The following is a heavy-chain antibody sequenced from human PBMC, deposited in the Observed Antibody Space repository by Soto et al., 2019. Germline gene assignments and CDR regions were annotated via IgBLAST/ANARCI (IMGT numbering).Heavy chain of an antibody. J-gene: IGHJ4*02. V-gene: IGHV6-1*01. CDR2: TYYRSKWFN. CDR1: GDSVSSNSAA. D-gene: IGHD7-27*01. Sequence: QVQLQQSGPGLVKPSQTLSLTCAISGDSVSSNSAAWNWIRQSPSGGLEWLGRTYYRSKWFNDYAVSVKSRITIKPETSKNQFSLQLTSVTPEDTAVYYCTREPELGIRVAYFDYWGQGTLVTVSS. CDR3: TREPELGIRVAYFDY.